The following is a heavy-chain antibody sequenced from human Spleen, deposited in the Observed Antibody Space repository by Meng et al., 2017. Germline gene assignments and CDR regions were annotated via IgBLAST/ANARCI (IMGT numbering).Heavy chain of an antibody. Sequence: QVQLVQSGSELKKPGASAKVPCTASGYTFTSYGFSWVRQAPGQGLEWMGWISAYNGNTNYAQKLQGRVTMTRDTSIRTAYIELSRLRSDDTAVYYCARGDYGDYLVYDYWGQGTLVTVSS. V-gene: IGHV1-18*01. J-gene: IGHJ4*02. D-gene: IGHD4-17*01. CDR2: ISAYNGNT. CDR1: GYTFTSYG. CDR3: ARGDYGDYLVYDY.